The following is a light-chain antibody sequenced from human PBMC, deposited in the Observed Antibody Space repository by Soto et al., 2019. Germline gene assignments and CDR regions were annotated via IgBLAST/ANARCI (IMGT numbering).Light chain of an antibody. CDR2: ATS. CDR3: LQHSSYPLT. CDR1: QGISND. J-gene: IGKJ4*01. Sequence: DIQMTQSPSAMSASVGDRVTITCRASQGISNDLAWFQQKPGQVPKRLIYATSTLQSGVPSRFSGSGSGTEFTLTISSLQPEDVATYYWLQHSSYPLTFGGGPKVEIK. V-gene: IGKV1-17*03.